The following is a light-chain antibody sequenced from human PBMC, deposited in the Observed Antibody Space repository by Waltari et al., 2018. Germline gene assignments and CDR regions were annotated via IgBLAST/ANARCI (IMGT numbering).Light chain of an antibody. CDR2: AAS. CDR3: QQVNNYPLT. Sequence: IQLTQSPSSLSASVRDRVTITCRASQGIRSYLAWYQQKPEKAPKLLIYAASTLQSGVPSRFSGSGSGTDFTLTISSLQPEDFATYYCQQVNNYPLTFGGGTKVEIK. CDR1: QGIRSY. J-gene: IGKJ4*01. V-gene: IGKV1-9*01.